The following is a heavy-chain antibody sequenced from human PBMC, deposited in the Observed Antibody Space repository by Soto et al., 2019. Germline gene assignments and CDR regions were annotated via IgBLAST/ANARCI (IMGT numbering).Heavy chain of an antibody. CDR1: GGSLSTYY. CDR2: IYYTGST. CDR3: ARDKGGWPDY. D-gene: IGHD1-26*01. J-gene: IGHJ4*02. Sequence: QVQLQASGPGLVKPSETLSLTCTVSGGSLSTYYWSWIRQPPGKGLEWIGYIYYTGSTHYNPSLKSRVSISRDTSKNHFSLQLTSVTAADTAVYYCARDKGGWPDYWGQGTLVTVSS. V-gene: IGHV4-59*01.